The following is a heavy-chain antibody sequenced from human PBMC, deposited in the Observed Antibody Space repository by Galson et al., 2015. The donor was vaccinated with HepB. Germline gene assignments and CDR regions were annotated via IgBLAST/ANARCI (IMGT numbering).Heavy chain of an antibody. J-gene: IGHJ5*02. Sequence: SLRLSCAASGFTFSNYAMSWVRQAPGKGLEWVSSVGGSGGSTHYADSVKGRFTISRDNSKNTVDLQMSSLRVEDTALYYCAKDMWPDASSGYSASWGQGTLVTVSS. CDR2: VGGSGGST. CDR1: GFTFSNYA. CDR3: AKDMWPDASSGYSAS. D-gene: IGHD3-22*01. V-gene: IGHV3-23*01.